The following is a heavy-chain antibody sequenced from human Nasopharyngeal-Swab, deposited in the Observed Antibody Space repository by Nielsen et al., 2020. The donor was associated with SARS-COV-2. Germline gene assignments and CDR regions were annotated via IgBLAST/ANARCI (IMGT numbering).Heavy chain of an antibody. V-gene: IGHV4-59*08. D-gene: IGHD5/OR15-5a*01. CDR3: ARRLGLRAPFDY. CDR2: VYDSGST. J-gene: IGHJ4*01. CDR1: GGSMSNFH. Sequence: SETLSLTCTVSGGSMSNFHWSWIRLSPGKGLEWIGYVYDSGSTKYNPSLNSRVTISVDTSKTQFSLKVRSVTAADTAVYFCARRLGLRAPFDYWGLRTPLTFSS.